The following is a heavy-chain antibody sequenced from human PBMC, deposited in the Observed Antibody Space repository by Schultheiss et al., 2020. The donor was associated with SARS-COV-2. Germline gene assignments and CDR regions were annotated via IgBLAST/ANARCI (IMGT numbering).Heavy chain of an antibody. CDR1: GYTFTVHY. D-gene: IGHD6-6*01. CDR2: ISAYNGNT. V-gene: IGHV1-18*04. Sequence: GESLKISCKASGYTFTVHYMHWVRQAPGQGLEWMGWISAYNGNTNYAQKLQGRVTMTTDTSTSTAYMELRSLRSDDTAVYYCARDRPDPHGMDVWGQGTTVTVSS. J-gene: IGHJ6*02. CDR3: ARDRPDPHGMDV.